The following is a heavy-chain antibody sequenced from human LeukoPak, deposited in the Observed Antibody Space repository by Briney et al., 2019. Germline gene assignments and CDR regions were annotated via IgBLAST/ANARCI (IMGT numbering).Heavy chain of an antibody. CDR2: ISGSGGST. CDR1: GFTFSRYW. D-gene: IGHD3-16*02. J-gene: IGHJ4*02. V-gene: IGHV3-23*01. Sequence: PGGSLRLSCAASGFTFSRYWMHWLRQAPGKGLEWVSSISGSGGSTSYADSVKGRFTISRDNSKNTLYLQMNSLRAEDTAVYFCAKDKDYVWGGYRYMGSFDYWGQGTLVTVSS. CDR3: AKDKDYVWGGYRYMGSFDY.